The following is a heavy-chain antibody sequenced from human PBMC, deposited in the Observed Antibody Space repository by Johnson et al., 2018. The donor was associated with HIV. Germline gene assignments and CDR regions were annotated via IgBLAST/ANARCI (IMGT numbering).Heavy chain of an antibody. CDR2: ISGSGGTI. V-gene: IGHV3-11*04. J-gene: IGHJ3*02. CDR1: GFTFSDYY. CDR3: ARSKDCSGGSCPDAFDI. D-gene: IGHD2-15*01. Sequence: QVQLVESGGGVVKPGGSLRLSCVASGFTFSDYYMTWIRQAPGKGLEWVSYISGSGGTIYSADSVQGRFTISRDNARNSLYLQMNSLRVEDTAVYYCARSKDCSGGSCPDAFDIWGQGTMVTVSS.